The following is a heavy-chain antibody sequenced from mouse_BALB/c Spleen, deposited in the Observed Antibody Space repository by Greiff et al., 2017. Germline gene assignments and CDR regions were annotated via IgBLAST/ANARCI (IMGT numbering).Heavy chain of an antibody. CDR3: ARGGYGNYGGYAMDY. J-gene: IGHJ4*01. Sequence: VKLMESGPGLVAPSQSLSITCTVSGFSLTSYGVHWVRQPPGKGLEWLGVIWAGGSTNYNSALMSRLSISKDNSKSQVFLKMNSLQTDDTAMYYCARGGYGNYGGYAMDYWGQGTSVTVSS. CDR1: GFSLTSYG. V-gene: IGHV2-9*02. CDR2: IWAGGST. D-gene: IGHD2-1*01.